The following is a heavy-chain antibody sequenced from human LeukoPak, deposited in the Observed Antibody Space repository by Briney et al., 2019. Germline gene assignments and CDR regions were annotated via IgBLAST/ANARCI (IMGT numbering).Heavy chain of an antibody. J-gene: IGHJ4*02. CDR3: ARAPLGDPPDY. CDR2: INPNSGGT. CDR1: GYTFTGYY. Sequence: ASVKVSCKASGYTFTGYYMHWVRQAPGQWLEWMGGINPNSGGTNYAQKFQGRVTMTRDTSISTAYMELSRLRSDDTAVYYCARAPLGDPPDYWGQGTLVTVSS. V-gene: IGHV1-2*02. D-gene: IGHD3-16*01.